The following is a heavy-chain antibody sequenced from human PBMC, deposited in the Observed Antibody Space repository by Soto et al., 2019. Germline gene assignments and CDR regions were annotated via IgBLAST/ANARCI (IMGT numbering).Heavy chain of an antibody. Sequence: EVQLVESGGGLVKPGGSLRLSCAASGFTFSSYSMNWVRQAPGKGLEWVSSISSSSSYIYYADSVKGRFTISRDNAKNSLYLQMNSLRAEDTAVYYCARAGEPTDIADPDDAFDIWGQGTMVTVSS. J-gene: IGHJ3*02. CDR3: ARAGEPTDIADPDDAFDI. D-gene: IGHD2-15*01. V-gene: IGHV3-21*01. CDR2: ISSSSSYI. CDR1: GFTFSSYS.